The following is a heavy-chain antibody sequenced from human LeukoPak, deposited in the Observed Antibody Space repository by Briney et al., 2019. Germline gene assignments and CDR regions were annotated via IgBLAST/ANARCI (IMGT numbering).Heavy chain of an antibody. Sequence: GGSLRLSCAASGFTVSSNYMSWVRQAPGKGLEWVSVIYSGGSTYYADSVKGRFTISRDNSENTLYLQMNSLRAEDTAVYYCARDRRYSGSYQPLDYWGQGTLVTVSS. D-gene: IGHD1-26*01. J-gene: IGHJ4*02. V-gene: IGHV3-66*01. CDR3: ARDRRYSGSYQPLDY. CDR2: IYSGGST. CDR1: GFTVSSNY.